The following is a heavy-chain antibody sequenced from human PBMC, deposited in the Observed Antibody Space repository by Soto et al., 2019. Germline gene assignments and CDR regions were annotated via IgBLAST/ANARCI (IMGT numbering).Heavy chain of an antibody. CDR3: AKEGQYYYGSGSYYNTYDY. J-gene: IGHJ4*02. CDR2: ISGSGGST. D-gene: IGHD3-10*01. Sequence: EVQLLESGGGLVQPGGSLRLSCAASGFTFSSYAMSWVRQAPGKGLEWVSAISGSGGSTYYADSVKGRFTISRDNSKNTLYLKMNSLRAEDTAVYYCAKEGQYYYGSGSYYNTYDYWGQGTLVTVSS. V-gene: IGHV3-23*01. CDR1: GFTFSSYA.